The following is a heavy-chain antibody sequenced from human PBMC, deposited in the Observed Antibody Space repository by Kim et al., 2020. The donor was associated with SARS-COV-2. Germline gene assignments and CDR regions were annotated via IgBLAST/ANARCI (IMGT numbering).Heavy chain of an antibody. D-gene: IGHD5-12*01. Sequence: YAESVTCRFTISRDNVDNSLFLQINSLTVEDTAVYFCARSRDGYTNSAFDLWGRGTQVTVSS. J-gene: IGHJ4*02. V-gene: IGHV3-21*01. CDR3: ARSRDGYTNSAFDL.